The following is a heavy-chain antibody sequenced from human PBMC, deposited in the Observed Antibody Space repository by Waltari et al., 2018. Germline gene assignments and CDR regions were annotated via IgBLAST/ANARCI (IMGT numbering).Heavy chain of an antibody. Sequence: QVQLQESGPGLVKPSGTLSLTCTVSGYSISSGYYWGWIRQPPGKGLEWIGSIYHSGSTYYNPSLKSRVTISVDTSKNQFSLKLSSVTAADTAVYCCARKRLRGAFDIWGQGTMVTVSS. CDR3: ARKRLRGAFDI. CDR1: GYSISSGYY. D-gene: IGHD3-22*01. J-gene: IGHJ3*02. CDR2: IYHSGST. V-gene: IGHV4-38-2*02.